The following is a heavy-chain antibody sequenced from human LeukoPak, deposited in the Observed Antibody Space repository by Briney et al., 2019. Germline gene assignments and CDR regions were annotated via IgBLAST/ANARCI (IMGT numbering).Heavy chain of an antibody. J-gene: IGHJ5*02. CDR1: EYSFTNCW. V-gene: IGHV5-51*01. Sequence: GESLQISCKASEYSFTNCWIGWVRQQPGKGLEWMGLLYPENSYARYSPSLQGQVIMSVDKSISTAYLQWSNLKASDTAMYYCARQNREDATGRKFDPWGQGTLVIVSS. D-gene: IGHD1-14*01. CDR3: ARQNREDATGRKFDP. CDR2: LYPENSYA.